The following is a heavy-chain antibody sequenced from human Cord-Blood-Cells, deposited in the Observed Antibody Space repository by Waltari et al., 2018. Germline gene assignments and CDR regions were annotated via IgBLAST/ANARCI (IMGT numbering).Heavy chain of an antibody. J-gene: IGHJ4*02. CDR3: ARDLGIAAAGPLDY. D-gene: IGHD6-13*01. V-gene: IGHV1-69*10. CDR2: IIPILGIA. CDR1: GGTFSSYA. Sequence: QVQLVQSGAEVKKPGSSVKVSCKASGGTFSSYAISWVAQAPGQGLEWMGGIIPILGIANYAQKFQGRVTITADKSTSTAYMELSSLRSEDTAVYYCARDLGIAAAGPLDYWGQGTLVTVSS.